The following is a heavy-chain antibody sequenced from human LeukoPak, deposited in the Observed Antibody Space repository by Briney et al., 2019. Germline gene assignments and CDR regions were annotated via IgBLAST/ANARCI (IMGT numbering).Heavy chain of an antibody. J-gene: IGHJ4*02. V-gene: IGHV4-34*01. CDR3: ARGGGMTMVYQSLDY. D-gene: IGHD4/OR15-4a*01. Sequence: SETLSLTCTVSGGSISSYYWSWIRQPPGKGLEWIGEINHSGSTNYNPSLKSRVTLSVDTSKNQFSLKLSSVTAADTAVYYCARGGGMTMVYQSLDYWGQGTLVTVSS. CDR1: GGSISSYY. CDR2: INHSGST.